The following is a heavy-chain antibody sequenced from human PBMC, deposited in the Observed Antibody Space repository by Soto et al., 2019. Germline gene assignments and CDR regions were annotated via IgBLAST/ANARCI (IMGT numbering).Heavy chain of an antibody. D-gene: IGHD3-16*01. CDR1: GGSINGYY. J-gene: IGHJ4*02. Sequence: QVQLQESGPGLVKPSEPLSLTCTVSGGSINGYYWSWIRQPAGKGMEWIGRIYATGNTNYNPSLKSRVTRSADSSGIHFSLKLRSVTAADTAVYYCARFAHASYFDYWGQGILVTVSS. CDR2: IYATGNT. CDR3: ARFAHASYFDY. V-gene: IGHV4-4*07.